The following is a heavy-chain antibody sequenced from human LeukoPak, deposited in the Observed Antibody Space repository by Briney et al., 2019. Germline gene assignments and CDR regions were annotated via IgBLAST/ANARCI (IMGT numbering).Heavy chain of an antibody. J-gene: IGHJ4*02. CDR3: AKEVRTYYYDSSKNY. CDR1: GFTFSSYS. CDR2: ISSSSSYI. D-gene: IGHD3-22*01. Sequence: GGSLRLSCAASGFTFSSYSMNWVRQAPGKGLEWVSSISSSSSYIYYADSVKGRFTISRDNSKNTLYLQMNSLRAEDTAVYYCAKEVRTYYYDSSKNYWGQGTLVTVSS. V-gene: IGHV3-21*04.